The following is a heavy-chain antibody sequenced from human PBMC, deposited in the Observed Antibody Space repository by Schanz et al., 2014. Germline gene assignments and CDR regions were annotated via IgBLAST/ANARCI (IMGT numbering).Heavy chain of an antibody. CDR2: IYSSGST. CDR1: GFNVSKSY. V-gene: IGHV3-66*02. D-gene: IGHD3-10*01. Sequence: EVQVVESGGGLVQPGGSLRLSCVASGFNVSKSYVSWVRQAPGKGLEWVSTIYSSGSTYYADSVRGRFTISRDNSMNTVYLQMNSLRSDDAAVYYCARAQGVIRLYYGVDVWGQGTTVTVSS. J-gene: IGHJ6*02. CDR3: ARAQGVIRLYYGVDV.